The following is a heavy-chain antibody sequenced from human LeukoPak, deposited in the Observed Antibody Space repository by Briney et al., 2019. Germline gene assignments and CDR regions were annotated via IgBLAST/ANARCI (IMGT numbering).Heavy chain of an antibody. Sequence: ASVKVSCKASGYTFTGNYMHWVRQAPGQGLEWMGWMNPNSGNTGYAQKLQGRVTMTTDTSTSTAYMELRSLRSDDTAVYYCARALSIVGATADWFDPWGQGTLVTVSS. CDR3: ARALSIVGATADWFDP. CDR2: MNPNSGNT. CDR1: GYTFTGNY. D-gene: IGHD1-26*01. V-gene: IGHV1-18*04. J-gene: IGHJ5*02.